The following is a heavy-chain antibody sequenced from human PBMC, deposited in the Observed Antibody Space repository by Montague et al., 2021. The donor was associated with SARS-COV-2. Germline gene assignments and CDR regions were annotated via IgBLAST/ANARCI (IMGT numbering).Heavy chain of an antibody. Sequence: SETLSLTCTVSGGSISSSSYNWGWIRQPPGKGLDWIGSVHYSGRPYYNPSLKSRVTIYVDTSKNQLSLKLSSVTAADTAVYYCVRDHPYGGPRGAYDIWGQGTVVTISS. V-gene: IGHV4-39*07. CDR3: VRDHPYGGPRGAYDI. J-gene: IGHJ3*02. D-gene: IGHD4-23*01. CDR2: VHYSGRP. CDR1: GGSISSSSYN.